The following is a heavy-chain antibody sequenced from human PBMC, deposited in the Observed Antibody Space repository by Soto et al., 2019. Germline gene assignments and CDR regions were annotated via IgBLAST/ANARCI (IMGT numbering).Heavy chain of an antibody. D-gene: IGHD6-13*01. CDR3: ARDIAKSIAAAGKTYIFDY. J-gene: IGHJ4*02. CDR1: GGTFSSYT. CDR2: IIPILGIA. V-gene: IGHV1-69*04. Sequence: GASVKVSCKASGGTFSSYTISWVRQAPGQGLDWMGRIIPILGIANYAQKFQGRVTITADKSTSTAYMELSSLRSEDTAVYYCARDIAKSIAAAGKTYIFDYWGQGTLVTVSS.